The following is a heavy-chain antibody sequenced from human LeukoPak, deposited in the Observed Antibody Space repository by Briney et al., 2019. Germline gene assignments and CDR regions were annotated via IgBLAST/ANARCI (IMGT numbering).Heavy chain of an antibody. CDR1: GYTFTSYG. Sequence: ASVKVSCKASGYTFTSYGISWVRQAPGQGIEWMGWISAYNGNTNYAQKLQGRVTMTTDTFTSTACKELRSLRSDDTAGYDGARGGNWNYEEGGVDYWGQGTLVTVSS. CDR2: ISAYNGNT. V-gene: IGHV1-18*01. D-gene: IGHD1-7*01. J-gene: IGHJ4*02. CDR3: ARGGNWNYEEGGVDY.